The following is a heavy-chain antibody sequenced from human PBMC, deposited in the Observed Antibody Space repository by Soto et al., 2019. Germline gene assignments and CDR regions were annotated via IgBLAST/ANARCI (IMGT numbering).Heavy chain of an antibody. Sequence: EVQLVESGGGLVKPGGSLRLSCAASGFTFSDAWMNWVRQVPGKGLECVGRIKSKADGETTDYAAPVKGRFTISRDDSKNTLYLQMDSLRTEDTAVYYCTTDLYCRTTYCYAADWYFDLWGRGTLVTVSS. V-gene: IGHV3-15*01. CDR2: IKSKADGETT. CDR3: TTDLYCRTTYCYAADWYFDL. CDR1: GFTFSDAW. J-gene: IGHJ2*01. D-gene: IGHD2-2*01.